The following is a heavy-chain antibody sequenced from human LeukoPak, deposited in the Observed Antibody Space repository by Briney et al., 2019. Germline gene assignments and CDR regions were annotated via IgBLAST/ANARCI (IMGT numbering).Heavy chain of an antibody. CDR3: ARDRTRYLERSLTDY. V-gene: IGHV1-18*04. CDR2: ISTYNGNT. Sequence: ASVKVSCKASGYTFTSYGISWVRQAPGQGLEWMGWISTYNGNTDYAQRLQGRVTMTTDTSTSTAYMELRSLRSDDTAVYYCARDRTRYLERSLTDYWGQGTLVTVSS. CDR1: GYTFTSYG. D-gene: IGHD1-1*01. J-gene: IGHJ4*02.